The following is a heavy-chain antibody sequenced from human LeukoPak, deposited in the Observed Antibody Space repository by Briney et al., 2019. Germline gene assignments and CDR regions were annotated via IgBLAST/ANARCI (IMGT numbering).Heavy chain of an antibody. Sequence: ASVKVSCKASGYTFSNNDLHRVRQPPAQGLGWLGLINLSGGSTIYAQKFQGRVTMTRDTSTNTVYMELSSLRSDDSAVYYCEGEIAMHVHWGQGTLVTVSS. CDR1: GYTFSNND. D-gene: IGHD3-22*01. CDR3: EGEIAMHVH. V-gene: IGHV1-46*01. CDR2: INLSGGST. J-gene: IGHJ4*02.